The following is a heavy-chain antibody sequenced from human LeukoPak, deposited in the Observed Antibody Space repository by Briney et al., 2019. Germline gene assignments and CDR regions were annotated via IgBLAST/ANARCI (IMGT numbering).Heavy chain of an antibody. CDR2: ISSSSSYI. Sequence: GGSLRLSCAASGFTFSSYSMNWVRQAPWKGLEWVSSISSSSSYIYYADSVKGRFTISRDNAKNSLYLQMNSLRAEDTAVYYCARAPYCSGGSCFSYSGMDVWGQGTTVTVSS. CDR1: GFTFSSYS. V-gene: IGHV3-21*01. J-gene: IGHJ6*02. D-gene: IGHD2-15*01. CDR3: ARAPYCSGGSCFSYSGMDV.